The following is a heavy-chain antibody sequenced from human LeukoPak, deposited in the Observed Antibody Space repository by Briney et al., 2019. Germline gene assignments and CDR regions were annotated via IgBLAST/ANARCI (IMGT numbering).Heavy chain of an antibody. D-gene: IGHD1-26*01. Sequence: GASVRVSCKASGYAFTGYDINWVRQATGQGLEWMGWMNPNTGDTGYAQNFQGRLTMTRNTSIDTACMELSGLRSEDTAIYYCTRGSLSGSSRDYWGQGTLVTVSS. CDR3: TRGSLSGSSRDY. CDR2: MNPNTGDT. J-gene: IGHJ4*02. CDR1: GYAFTGYD. V-gene: IGHV1-8*01.